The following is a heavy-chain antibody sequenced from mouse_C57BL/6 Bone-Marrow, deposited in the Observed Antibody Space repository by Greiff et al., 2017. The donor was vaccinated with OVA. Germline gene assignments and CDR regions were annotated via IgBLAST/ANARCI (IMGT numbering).Heavy chain of an antibody. CDR3: ARRDSLCYGKRDFDY. D-gene: IGHD2-1*01. Sequence: QVQLKQPGAELVKPGASVKLSCKASGYTFTSYWMHWVKQRPGQGLEWIGMIHPNSGSTNYNEKFKSKATLTVDKSSSTAYMQLSSLTSEDSAVYYCARRDSLCYGKRDFDYWGQGTTLTVSS. V-gene: IGHV1-64*01. CDR1: GYTFTSYW. CDR2: IHPNSGST. J-gene: IGHJ2*01.